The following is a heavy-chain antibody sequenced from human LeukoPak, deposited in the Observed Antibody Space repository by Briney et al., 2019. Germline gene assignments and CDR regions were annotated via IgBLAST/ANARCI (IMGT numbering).Heavy chain of an antibody. Sequence: PGGSLRLSCGVSGFIFSDYWMNWVRQAPGKGLEWVASIKQDGGEKSYVDSVKGRFTISRDNAKNSLYLQMSSLRAEDTAVYYCARGPPGCSGGSCYSNWFDPWGQGTLVTVSS. V-gene: IGHV3-7*01. CDR1: GFIFSDYW. D-gene: IGHD2-15*01. CDR2: IKQDGGEK. J-gene: IGHJ5*02. CDR3: ARGPPGCSGGSCYSNWFDP.